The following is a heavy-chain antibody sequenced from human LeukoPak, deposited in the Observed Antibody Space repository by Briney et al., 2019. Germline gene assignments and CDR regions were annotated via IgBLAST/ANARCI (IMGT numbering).Heavy chain of an antibody. J-gene: IGHJ4*02. Sequence: PGRSLRLSCAASGFTFRNYGMQWVRQAPGKGLEWVAVIWFDGSDKKYADSVRGRFTISRDNSKNTVFLQINGLRAEDTAVYYCARVKRDCSGGTCYSYDYWGQGTLVTVSS. CDR2: IWFDGSDK. D-gene: IGHD2-15*01. CDR1: GFTFRNYG. V-gene: IGHV3-33*01. CDR3: ARVKRDCSGGTCYSYDY.